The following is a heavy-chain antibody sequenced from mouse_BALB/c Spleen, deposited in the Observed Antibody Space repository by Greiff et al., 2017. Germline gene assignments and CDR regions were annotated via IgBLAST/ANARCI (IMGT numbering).Heavy chain of an antibody. V-gene: IGHV14-3*02. CDR2: IDPANGNT. CDR1: GFNIKDTY. CDR3: ARSGYYGAMDY. Sequence: VQLQQSGAELVKPGASVKLSCTASGFNIKDTYMHWVKQRPEQGLEWIGRIDPANGNTKYDPKFQGKATITADTSSNTAYLQLSSLTSEDTAVYYCARSGYYGAMDYWGQGTSVTVSS. J-gene: IGHJ4*01. D-gene: IGHD1-1*02.